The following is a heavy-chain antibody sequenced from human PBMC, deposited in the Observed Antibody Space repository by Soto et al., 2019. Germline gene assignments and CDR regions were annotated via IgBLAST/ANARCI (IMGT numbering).Heavy chain of an antibody. D-gene: IGHD3-3*01. Sequence: SETLSLTCAVYGGSFSGYYWSWIRQPPGKGLEWIGEINHSGSTNYNPSLKSRVTISVDTSKNQFSLKLSSVTAADTAVYYCARRGPGRYYDFWSGYYSYYYMDVWGKGTTVTVSS. V-gene: IGHV4-34*01. CDR2: INHSGST. CDR3: ARRGPGRYYDFWSGYYSYYYMDV. CDR1: GGSFSGYY. J-gene: IGHJ6*03.